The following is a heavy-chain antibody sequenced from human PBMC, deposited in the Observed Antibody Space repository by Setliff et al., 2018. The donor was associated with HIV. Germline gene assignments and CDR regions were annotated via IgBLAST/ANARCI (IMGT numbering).Heavy chain of an antibody. J-gene: IGHJ4*02. Sequence: PSETLSLTCTVSGDSISSYYWSWIRQPPGKGLEWIGYIYYSGSTNYNPSLKRRVTISVDTSKNQLSLKLSSVTAADTAVYYCARQVGNKVLFDSRGQGTLVTVSS. V-gene: IGHV4-59*01. CDR1: GDSISSYY. CDR2: IYYSGST. D-gene: IGHD7-27*01. CDR3: ARQVGNKVLFDS.